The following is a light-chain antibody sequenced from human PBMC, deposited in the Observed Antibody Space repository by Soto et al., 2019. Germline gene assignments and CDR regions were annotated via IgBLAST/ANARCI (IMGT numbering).Light chain of an antibody. Sequence: QLVLTRSASASASLGASVKLTCTLSSGHSSYAIAWHQQQPEKGPRYLMRLNSDGGLTKGDGIPDRFSGYSSGAERYLTSSSLQSDDEGDYYSQTWGTGTVVFGGGTKVTVL. CDR2: LNSDGGL. J-gene: IGLJ2*01. V-gene: IGLV4-69*01. CDR1: SGHSSYA. CDR3: QTWGTGTVV.